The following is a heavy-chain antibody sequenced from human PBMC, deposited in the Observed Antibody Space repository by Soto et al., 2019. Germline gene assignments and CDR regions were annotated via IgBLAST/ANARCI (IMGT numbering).Heavy chain of an antibody. Sequence: QVQLVQSGAEVKKPGASVKVSCKASGYTFTSYDINWVRQASGQGLEWMGWMNPNSGNTGYAQKFQGRVTMTRNTSISTAYMELSSLRSEDTAVYYCARGQQALWYNWFDPWGQGTLVTVSS. CDR2: MNPNSGNT. V-gene: IGHV1-8*01. D-gene: IGHD6-13*01. CDR1: GYTFTSYD. J-gene: IGHJ5*02. CDR3: ARGQQALWYNWFDP.